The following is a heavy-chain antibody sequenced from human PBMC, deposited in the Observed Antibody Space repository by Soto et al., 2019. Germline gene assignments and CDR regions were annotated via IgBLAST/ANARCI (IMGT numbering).Heavy chain of an antibody. V-gene: IGHV5-51*01. CDR2: IYPGDSDI. CDR1: GYSCTSYW. Sequence: PGESLKISCKGSGYSCTSYWIAWVRQMPGKGLEWMGIIYPGDSDITYSPSFQGQVTISADKSINTAYLQWSSLKASDTAMYYCARRDITNWYYFDYWGQGALFTVSS. J-gene: IGHJ4*02. D-gene: IGHD1-1*01. CDR3: ARRDITNWYYFDY.